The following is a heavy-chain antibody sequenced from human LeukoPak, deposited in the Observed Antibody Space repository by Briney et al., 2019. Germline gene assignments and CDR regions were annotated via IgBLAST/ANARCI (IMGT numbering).Heavy chain of an antibody. J-gene: IGHJ4*02. V-gene: IGHV4-59*08. CDR3: ARSLYYFDY. Sequence: SETLSLTCTVSGGSISSYYWSWIRRPPGKGLEWIGYIYYSGSTNYNPSLKSRVTISVDTSKNQFSLKLSSVTAADTAVYYCARSLYYFDYWGQGTLVTVSS. CDR2: IYYSGST. CDR1: GGSISSYY.